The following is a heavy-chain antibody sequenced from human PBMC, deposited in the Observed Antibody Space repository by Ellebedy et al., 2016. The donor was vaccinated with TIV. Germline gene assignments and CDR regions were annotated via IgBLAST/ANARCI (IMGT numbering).Heavy chain of an antibody. CDR1: GGSISSNY. V-gene: IGHV4-59*01. D-gene: IGHD3-10*01. CDR2: IYYSGNT. CDR3: ARDRHGSGMGY. Sequence: MPGGSLRLSCAVSGGSISSNYWNWIRQPPGKGLEWIGYIYYSGNTNYNPSLKSRVTISLNTSKNQFSLKLTSVTAADTAVYYCARDRHGSGMGYWGQGTLVTVSS. J-gene: IGHJ4*02.